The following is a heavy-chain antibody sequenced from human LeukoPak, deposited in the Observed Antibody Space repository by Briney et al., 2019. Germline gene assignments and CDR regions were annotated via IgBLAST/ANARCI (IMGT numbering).Heavy chain of an antibody. V-gene: IGHV4-59*01. Sequence: SETLSLTCTVSGGSISSYYWSWIRQPPGKGLEWIGYIYYSGSTNYNPSLKSRVTISVDTSKNQFSLKLSSVTAADTAVYHCARRIAAAGTGAFDIWGQGTMVTVSS. CDR3: ARRIAAAGTGAFDI. J-gene: IGHJ3*02. CDR1: GGSISSYY. CDR2: IYYSGST. D-gene: IGHD6-13*01.